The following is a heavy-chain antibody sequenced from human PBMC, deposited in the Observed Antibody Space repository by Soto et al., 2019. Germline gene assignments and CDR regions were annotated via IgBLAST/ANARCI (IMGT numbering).Heavy chain of an antibody. D-gene: IGHD2-15*01. J-gene: IGHJ4*02. CDR3: ARDPTNLKDIVVVAAAPI. CDR2: ISSSSSYI. V-gene: IGHV3-21*01. Sequence: GGSLRLSCAASGFTLSNYNMTWIRQAPGKGLEWISSISSSSSYIDYADSVKGRFTISRDNAKNSLYLQMNSLRAEDTAVYYCARDPTNLKDIVVVAAAPIWGQGTLVPVSP. CDR1: GFTLSNYN.